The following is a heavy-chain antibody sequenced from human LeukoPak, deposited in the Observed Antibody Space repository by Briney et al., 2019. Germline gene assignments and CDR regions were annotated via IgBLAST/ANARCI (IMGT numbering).Heavy chain of an antibody. CDR1: GVTLSGSA. J-gene: IGHJ4*02. Sequence: PGGSLKHSCAASGVTLSGSAMHWVRQASGKGLEWVGRIRSKANSYATAYAASVKGRFTISRDDSKNTAYLQMNSLKTGHTAVYSCITYYDSSGYGPFVDWVEGTLVTVSS. CDR2: IRSKANSYAT. D-gene: IGHD3-22*01. V-gene: IGHV3-73*01. CDR3: ITYYDSSGYGPFVD.